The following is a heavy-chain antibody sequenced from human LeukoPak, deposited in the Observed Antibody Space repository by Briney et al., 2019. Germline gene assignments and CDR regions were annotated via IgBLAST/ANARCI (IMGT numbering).Heavy chain of an antibody. J-gene: IGHJ4*02. Sequence: SQTLSLTCTVSGDSISSGRYYWNWIRQPAGKGPEWIGRIFSRGSANYNPSLKSRVTMSVDTSNNQLSLRLNSVTGADTAVYYCARALGLAKDYFDSWGQGTLVTVSS. CDR2: IFSRGSA. CDR3: ARALGLAKDYFDS. V-gene: IGHV4-61*02. CDR1: GDSISSGRYY. D-gene: IGHD2-21*01.